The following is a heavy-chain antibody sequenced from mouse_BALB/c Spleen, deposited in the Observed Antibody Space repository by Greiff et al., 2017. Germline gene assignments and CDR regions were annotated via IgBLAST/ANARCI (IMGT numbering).Heavy chain of an antibody. CDR2: IDPENSNT. V-gene: IGHV14-1*02. CDR1: GFNIKDYY. CDR3: ARGRYDDYYAMDY. J-gene: IGHJ4*01. Sequence: VQLQQSGAELVRPGALVKLSCKASGFNIKDYYMHWVKQRPEQGLEWIGWIDPENSNTIYDPKFQGKASITADTSSNTAYLQLSSLTSEDTAVYYCARGRYDDYYAMDYWGQGTSVTVSS. D-gene: IGHD2-14*01.